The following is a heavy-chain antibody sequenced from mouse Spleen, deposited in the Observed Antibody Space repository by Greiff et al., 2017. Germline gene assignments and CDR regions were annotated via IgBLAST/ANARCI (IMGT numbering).Heavy chain of an antibody. CDR3: ARGRYFDY. Sequence: EVKLVESEGGLVQPGSSMKLSCTASGFTFSDYYMAWVRQVPEKGLEWVANINYDGSSTYYLDSLKSRFIISRDNAKNILYLQMSSLKSEDTATYYCARGRYFDYWGQGTTLTVSS. CDR2: INYDGSST. J-gene: IGHJ2*01. CDR1: GFTFSDYY. V-gene: IGHV5-16*01.